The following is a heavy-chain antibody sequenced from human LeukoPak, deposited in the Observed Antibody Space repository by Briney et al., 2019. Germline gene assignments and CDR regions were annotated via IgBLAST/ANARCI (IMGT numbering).Heavy chain of an antibody. J-gene: IGHJ4*02. V-gene: IGHV1-18*01. CDR1: GYSENFYG. CDR2: IIAQHGQT. Sequence: GASVKVSCKTSGYSENFYGITWVRQVAGQGLEWMGWIIAQHGQTEYAPNSQGRVTITTDTYTNTAYMELRSLRSDDTAVYYCAGSLGYCTSNVCYLKYWGQGNLVTVSS. D-gene: IGHD2-8*01. CDR3: AGSLGYCTSNVCYLKY.